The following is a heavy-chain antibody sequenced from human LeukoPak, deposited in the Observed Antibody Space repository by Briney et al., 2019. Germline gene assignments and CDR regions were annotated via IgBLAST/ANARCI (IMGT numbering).Heavy chain of an antibody. CDR3: ARAGYQLPFDY. CDR2: IYYSGST. D-gene: IGHD2-2*01. CDR1: GGSISSSSYY. Sequence: SETLSPTCTVSGGSISSSSYYWGWIRQPPGNGLEWIGSIYYSGSTYYNPSLKSRVTISVDTSKNQFSLKLSSVTAADTAVYYCARAGYQLPFDYWGQGTLVTVSS. J-gene: IGHJ4*02. V-gene: IGHV4-39*07.